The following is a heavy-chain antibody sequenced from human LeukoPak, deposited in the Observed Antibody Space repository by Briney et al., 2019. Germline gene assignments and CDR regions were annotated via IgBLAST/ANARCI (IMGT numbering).Heavy chain of an antibody. V-gene: IGHV1-18*01. J-gene: IGHJ4*02. CDR2: ISPYNGNT. D-gene: IGHD1-26*01. CDR3: AREESIGRYQFLHEY. CDR1: GYTFINYG. Sequence: ASVKVFCKASGYTFINYGITWVRQAPGQGLEWMGWISPYNGNTKYLQKFQGRVTMTTDTSTSTASMEVRSLRSDDTAVYYCAREESIGRYQFLHEYWGQGTLVTVSS.